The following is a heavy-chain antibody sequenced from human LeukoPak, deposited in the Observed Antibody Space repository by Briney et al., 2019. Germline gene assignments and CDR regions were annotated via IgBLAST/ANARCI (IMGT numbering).Heavy chain of an antibody. CDR2: ISGSGGST. J-gene: IGHJ3*02. Sequence: GGSLRLSCAASGFTFSSYAMSWVRQAPGKGLEWVSAISGSGGSTYYADSVKGRFTISRDNSKNTLYLQMNSLRAEDTAVYYCARTTMVRGVMTRGAFDIWGQGTMVTVSS. CDR3: ARTTMVRGVMTRGAFDI. D-gene: IGHD3-10*01. CDR1: GFTFSSYA. V-gene: IGHV3-23*01.